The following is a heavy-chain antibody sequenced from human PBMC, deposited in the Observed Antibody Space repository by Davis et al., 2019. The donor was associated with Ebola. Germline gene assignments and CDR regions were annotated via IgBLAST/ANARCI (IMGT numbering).Heavy chain of an antibody. V-gene: IGHV3-23*01. CDR1: GFIFSSYV. J-gene: IGHJ4*02. D-gene: IGHD3-16*01. CDR3: ATLRFGALV. Sequence: GESLKISCAASGFIFSSYVMSWVRQAPGKGLEWVSTLGTSADTYYADSVKGRFTISRDNSKNTLYLQMNGLRVEDTAVYFCATLRFGALVWGQGTLVTVSS. CDR2: LGTSADT.